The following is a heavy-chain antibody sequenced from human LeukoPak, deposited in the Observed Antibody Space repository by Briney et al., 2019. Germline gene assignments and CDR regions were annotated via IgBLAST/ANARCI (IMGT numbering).Heavy chain of an antibody. CDR2: INPNSGGT. Sequence: ASVKVSCTASGYTFTGYYKHWVRQAPGQGLEWMGWINPNSGGTNYAQKFQGRVTMTRDTSISTAYMELSRLRSDDTAVYYCARPHVIAANRIGLYYYGMDVWGQGTPVTVSS. CDR1: GYTFTGYY. CDR3: ARPHVIAANRIGLYYYGMDV. V-gene: IGHV1-2*02. J-gene: IGHJ6*02. D-gene: IGHD6-25*01.